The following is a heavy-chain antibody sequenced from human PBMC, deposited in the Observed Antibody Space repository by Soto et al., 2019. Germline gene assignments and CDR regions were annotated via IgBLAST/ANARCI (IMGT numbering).Heavy chain of an antibody. Sequence: SQTLSLTCAISGDSVSSNSAAWNWIRQSPSRGLEWLGRTYYRSKWYNDYAVSVKSRITINPDTSKNQFSLQLNSVTPEDTAVYYCAREVQPQLGIPDAFDIWGQGTMVTVSS. CDR3: AREVQPQLGIPDAFDI. V-gene: IGHV6-1*01. CDR1: GDSVSSNSAA. D-gene: IGHD7-27*01. CDR2: TYYRSKWYN. J-gene: IGHJ3*02.